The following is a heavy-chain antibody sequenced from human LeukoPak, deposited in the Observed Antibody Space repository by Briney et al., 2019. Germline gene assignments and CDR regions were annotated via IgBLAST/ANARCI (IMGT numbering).Heavy chain of an antibody. J-gene: IGHJ4*02. CDR1: GGSFCGYY. Sequence: PSETLSLTCAVYGGSFCGYYWSWIRQPPGEGLGWIGEINHRGGTNYNPSLKSRVTISVDTSKNQFSLKLSPVTAADTAVYYCARSGSYGSGRSCFDYWGQGTLVTVSS. D-gene: IGHD3-10*01. CDR2: INHRGGT. V-gene: IGHV4-34*01. CDR3: ARSGSYGSGRSCFDY.